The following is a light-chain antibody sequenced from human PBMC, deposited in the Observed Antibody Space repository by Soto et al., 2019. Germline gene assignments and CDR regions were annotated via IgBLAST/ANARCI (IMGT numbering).Light chain of an antibody. J-gene: IGLJ1*01. V-gene: IGLV2-14*03. CDR2: DVS. CDR1: SSDVGGYNF. CDR3: SSYTSSSTRV. Sequence: QSALTQPASVSGSPGQSITISCTGTSSDVGGYNFVSWYQQHPVKAPKLMIYDVSNRPSGVSNRFSGSKSGNTASLTISGLQAEYEADYYCSSYTSSSTRVFGTGTKLTVL.